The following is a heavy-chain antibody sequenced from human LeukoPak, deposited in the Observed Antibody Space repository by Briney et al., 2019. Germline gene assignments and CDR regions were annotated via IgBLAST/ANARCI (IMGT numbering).Heavy chain of an antibody. CDR1: GFTFSSYE. J-gene: IGHJ4*02. CDR3: ARVSGLWFGEYFDY. V-gene: IGHV3-7*01. D-gene: IGHD3-10*01. CDR2: IKQDGSEK. Sequence: PGGSLRLSCAASGFTFSSYEMNWVRQAPGKGLEWVANIKQDGSEKYYVDSVKGRFTISRDNAKNSLYLQMNSLRAEDTAVYYCARVSGLWFGEYFDYWGQGTLVTVSS.